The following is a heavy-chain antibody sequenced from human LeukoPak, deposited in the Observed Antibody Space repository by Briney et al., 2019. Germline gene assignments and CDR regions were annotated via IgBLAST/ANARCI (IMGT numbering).Heavy chain of an antibody. D-gene: IGHD6-19*01. Sequence: PGESLKISCAASGFSFSDYEMNWVRQAPGKGLEWVSNISPSGGTKYYADSVKGRFTISRDNAKNSLYLQMNSLRAEDTGVYYCSKLAVASADSWGQGTLVTVSS. J-gene: IGHJ4*02. CDR1: GFSFSDYE. CDR3: SKLAVASADS. V-gene: IGHV3-48*03. CDR2: ISPSGGTK.